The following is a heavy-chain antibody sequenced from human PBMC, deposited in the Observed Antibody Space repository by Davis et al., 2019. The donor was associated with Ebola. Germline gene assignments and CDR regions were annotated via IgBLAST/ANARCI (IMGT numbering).Heavy chain of an antibody. Sequence: MPSETLSLTCAVYGGSFSGYYWSWIRQPPGKGLEWIGYIYYSGSTNYNPSLKSRVTISVDTSKNQFSLKLSSVTAADTAVYYCASGRYCSSTSCFYYYYYGMDVWGQGTTVTVSS. V-gene: IGHV4-59*01. CDR2: IYYSGST. J-gene: IGHJ6*02. CDR3: ASGRYCSSTSCFYYYYYGMDV. D-gene: IGHD2-2*01. CDR1: GGSFSGYY.